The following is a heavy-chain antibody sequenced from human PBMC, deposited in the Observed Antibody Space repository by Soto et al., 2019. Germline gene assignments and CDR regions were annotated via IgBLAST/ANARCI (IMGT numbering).Heavy chain of an antibody. CDR3: ARHPNYPSNYYYYYYMDV. D-gene: IGHD4-4*01. Sequence: SETLSLTCTVSGGSISSYYWSWIRQPPGKGLEWIGYIYYSGSTNYNPSLKSRVTISVDTSKNQFSLKLSSVTAADTAVYYCARHPNYPSNYYYYYYMDVWGKGTTVTVSS. V-gene: IGHV4-59*08. CDR1: GGSISSYY. CDR2: IYYSGST. J-gene: IGHJ6*03.